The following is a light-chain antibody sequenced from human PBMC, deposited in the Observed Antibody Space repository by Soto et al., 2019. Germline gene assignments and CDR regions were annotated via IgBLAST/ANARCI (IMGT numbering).Light chain of an antibody. J-gene: IGLJ2*01. Sequence: QSVLTQPASVSGSPGQSITISFTGTSNDVGGYNLVSWYQHHPGKAPKLIIYEGSKRPSGVSDRFSGSRSGNTASLTISALQPEDEADYSCYSFVGGATCVFGGGTK. CDR3: YSFVGGATCV. CDR2: EGS. V-gene: IGLV2-23*01. CDR1: SNDVGGYNL.